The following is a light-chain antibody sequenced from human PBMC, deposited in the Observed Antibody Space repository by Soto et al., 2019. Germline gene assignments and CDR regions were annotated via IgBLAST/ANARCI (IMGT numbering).Light chain of an antibody. CDR3: QSYDSSLSGYV. CDR1: SSNIGAGYD. Sequence: QPVLTQPPSVSGAPGQRVTISCTGSSSNIGAGYDVHWYQQLPGTAPKVLIYGNSNRPSGVPDRFSGSKSGTSASLAITGLQAEDEADYYCQSYDSSLSGYVFGTGTKVTVL. CDR2: GNS. J-gene: IGLJ1*01. V-gene: IGLV1-40*01.